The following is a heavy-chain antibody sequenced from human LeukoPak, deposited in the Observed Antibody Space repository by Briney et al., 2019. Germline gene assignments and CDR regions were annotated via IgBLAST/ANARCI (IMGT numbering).Heavy chain of an antibody. CDR1: GFSLSSYT. CDR2: ISGSGSTV. D-gene: IGHD3-10*01. Sequence: GGSLRLSCNASGFSLSSYTTNRVRQAPGKGLEWVSYISGSGSTVYYADSVRGRFTMSRDNAKNSLYLHMNSLRAEDTALYYCARDLHYAFDFSGQGAMVTVSS. CDR3: ARDLHYAFDF. V-gene: IGHV3-48*01. J-gene: IGHJ3*01.